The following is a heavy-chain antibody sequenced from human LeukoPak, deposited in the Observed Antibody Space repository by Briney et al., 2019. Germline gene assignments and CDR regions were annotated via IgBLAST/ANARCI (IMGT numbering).Heavy chain of an antibody. J-gene: IGHJ4*02. CDR3: ARGGHGTSVAVAGTGDF. CDR1: GGTFSSYA. D-gene: IGHD6-19*01. CDR2: IIPIFGTA. V-gene: IGHV1-69*13. Sequence: GASVKVSCKASGGTFSSYAISWVRQAPGQGLEWMGGIIPIFGTANYAQKFQGRVTITADESTSTAYMELSSLRSEDTAVYYCARGGHGTSVAVAGTGDFWGQGTLVTVSS.